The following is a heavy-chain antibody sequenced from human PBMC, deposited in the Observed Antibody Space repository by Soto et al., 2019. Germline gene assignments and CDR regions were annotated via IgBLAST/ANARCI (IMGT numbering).Heavy chain of an antibody. J-gene: IGHJ4*02. CDR1: GGSISSYY. V-gene: IGHV4-59*01. CDR2: IYYSGST. Sequence: QVQLQESGPGLVKPSETLSLTCTVSGGSISSYYWSWIRQPPGKGLEWIGYIYYSGSTNYNPSLKSRVTISVDTSKNQFSLKLSSVTAADTAVYYCARGLYRGYGYGRMPYYFDYWGQGTLVTVSS. CDR3: ARGLYRGYGYGRMPYYFDY. D-gene: IGHD5-18*01.